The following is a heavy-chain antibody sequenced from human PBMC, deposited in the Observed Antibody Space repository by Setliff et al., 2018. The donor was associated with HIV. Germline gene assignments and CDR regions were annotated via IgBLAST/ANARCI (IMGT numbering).Heavy chain of an antibody. D-gene: IGHD3-16*01. CDR3: ANLGGNSITGPLDY. J-gene: IGHJ4*02. V-gene: IGHV3-23*01. CDR2: ITTSGVST. Sequence: GGSLRLSCAASGFTFSSYAMSWVRQAPGKGLEWVSGITTSGVSTYYADSVKGRFTISRDNSKNTLYLQMISLRAEDTAVYFCANLGGNSITGPLDYWGQGTLVTVSS. CDR1: GFTFSSYA.